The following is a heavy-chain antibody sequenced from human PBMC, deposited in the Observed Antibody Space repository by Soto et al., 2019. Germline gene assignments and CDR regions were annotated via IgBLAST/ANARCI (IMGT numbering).Heavy chain of an antibody. J-gene: IGHJ3*02. D-gene: IGHD2-15*01. CDR2: ISYDGSNK. V-gene: IGHV3-30*18. CDR3: AKDSEYCSGGSCYRFDI. Sequence: QVQLVESGGGVVQPGRSLRLSCAASGFTFSSYGMHWVRQAPGKGLEWVAVISYDGSNKYYADSVKGRFTISRNNSKNTLYLQMNSLRAEDTAVYYCAKDSEYCSGGSCYRFDIWGQGTMVTVSS. CDR1: GFTFSSYG.